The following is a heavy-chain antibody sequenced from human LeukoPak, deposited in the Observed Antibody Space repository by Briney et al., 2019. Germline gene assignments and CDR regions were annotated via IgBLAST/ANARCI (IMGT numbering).Heavy chain of an antibody. CDR2: ISDSGGRT. D-gene: IGHD3-10*02. V-gene: IGHV3-23*01. Sequence: GGSLRLSCVASGFTFSSYAMSWVRQAPGKGLEWVSSISDSGGRTYHADSVKGRLTISRDNSKNTLFLQMNSLRAEDTAVYYCAELGITMIGGVWGKGTTVTISS. J-gene: IGHJ6*04. CDR1: GFTFSSYA. CDR3: AELGITMIGGV.